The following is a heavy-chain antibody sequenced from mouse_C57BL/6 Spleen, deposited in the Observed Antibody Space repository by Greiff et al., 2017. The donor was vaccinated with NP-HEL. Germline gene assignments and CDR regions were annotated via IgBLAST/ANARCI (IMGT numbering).Heavy chain of an antibody. J-gene: IGHJ4*01. CDR3: ARNYYGSSDAMDY. CDR2: IYPRDGST. Sequence: VQLQQSDAELVKPGASVKISCKVSGYTFTDHTIHWMKQRPEQGLEWIGYIYPRDGSTKYNEKFKGKATLTADKSTSTSYMQLNSLTSEDSAVYFCARNYYGSSDAMDYWGQGTSVTVSS. V-gene: IGHV1-78*01. D-gene: IGHD1-1*01. CDR1: GYTFTDHT.